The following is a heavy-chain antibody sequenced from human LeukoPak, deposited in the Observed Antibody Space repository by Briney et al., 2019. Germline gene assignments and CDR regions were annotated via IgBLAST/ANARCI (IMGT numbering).Heavy chain of an antibody. D-gene: IGHD3-22*01. J-gene: IGHJ4*02. V-gene: IGHV3-23*01. CDR1: GFTFSTYA. CDR3: AKDTGTLYYDNSGYWGYYFDY. CDR2: NSGSVGSST. Sequence: GALRLSCAASGFTFSTYAMSWVRQAPGKGLEWVSSNSGSVGSSTYYADSVKGRFTISRDNSKNTLFLQMNGLRAEDTAVYYCAKDTGTLYYDNSGYWGYYFDYWGQGILVTVSS.